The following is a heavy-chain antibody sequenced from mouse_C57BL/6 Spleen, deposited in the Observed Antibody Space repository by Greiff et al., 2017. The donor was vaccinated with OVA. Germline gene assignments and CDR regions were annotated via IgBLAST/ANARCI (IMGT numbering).Heavy chain of an antibody. CDR1: GYTFTDYE. CDR2: IDPETGGT. V-gene: IGHV1-15*01. D-gene: IGHD4-1*01. J-gene: IGHJ2*01. CDR3: TRNWDEGYFDY. Sequence: VKVVESGAELVRPGASVTLSCKASGYTFTDYEMHWVKQTPVHGLEWIGAIDPETGGTAYNQKFKGKAILTADKSSSTAYMELRSLTSEDSAVYYCTRNWDEGYFDYWGQGTTLTVSS.